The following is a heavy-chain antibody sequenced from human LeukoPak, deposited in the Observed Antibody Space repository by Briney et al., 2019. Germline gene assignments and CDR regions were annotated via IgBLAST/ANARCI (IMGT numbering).Heavy chain of an antibody. J-gene: IGHJ3*02. D-gene: IGHD5-18*01. CDR3: ASEYSYGAFDI. V-gene: IGHV3-53*01. CDR2: IYSGGST. Sequence: GRSLRLSCAASGFTFSSYGMHWVRQAPGKGLEWVSVIYSGGSTYYADSVKGRFTISRDNSKNTLYLQMNSLRAEDTAVYYCASEYSYGAFDIWGQGTMVTVSS. CDR1: GFTFSSYG.